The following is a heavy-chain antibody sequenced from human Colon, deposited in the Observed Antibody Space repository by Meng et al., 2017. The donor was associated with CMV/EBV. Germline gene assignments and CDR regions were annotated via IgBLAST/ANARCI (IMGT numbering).Heavy chain of an antibody. CDR3: ARGQTEQWLVQDAFDI. CDR1: GGSISSSSYY. D-gene: IGHD6-19*01. CDR2: IYYSGST. J-gene: IGHJ3*02. V-gene: IGHV4-39*07. Sequence: QLRLQQLGPGLVLASATLSLTCTVSGGSISSSSYYWGWIRQPPGKGLEWIGSIYYSGSTYYNPSLKSRVTISVDTSKNQFSLKLSSVTAADTAVYYCARGQTEQWLVQDAFDIWGQGTMVTVSS.